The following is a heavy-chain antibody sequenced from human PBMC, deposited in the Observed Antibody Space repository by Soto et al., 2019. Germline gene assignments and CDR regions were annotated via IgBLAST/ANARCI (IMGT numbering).Heavy chain of an antibody. V-gene: IGHV3-11*01. D-gene: IGHD3-10*01. CDR2: ISSSGSTI. CDR1: GFTFSDYY. J-gene: IGHJ3*02. CDR3: ARDNPYGSGSYYNSSDAFDI. Sequence: QVQLVESGGGLVKSGGSLRLSCAASGFTFSDYYMSWIRQAPGKGLEWVSYISSSGSTIYYADSVKGRFTISRDNAKNSLYLQMNSLRAEDTAVYYCARDNPYGSGSYYNSSDAFDIWGQGTMVTVSS.